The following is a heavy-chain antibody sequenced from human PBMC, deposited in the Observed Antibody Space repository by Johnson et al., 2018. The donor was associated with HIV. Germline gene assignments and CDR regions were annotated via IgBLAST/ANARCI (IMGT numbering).Heavy chain of an antibody. CDR2: INWNGGST. CDR1: GFTFDYYG. V-gene: IGHV3-20*04. D-gene: IGHD3-10*01. J-gene: IGHJ3*02. CDR3: ARVGAFGDGISLGAFDI. Sequence: EQLVESGGGVVRPGGSLRLSCAASGFTFDYYGMSWVRQAPGKGLEWVSGINWNGGSTGYADSVKGRFTISRDNSKNTLYLQMNSLRAGDTAVYYCARVGAFGDGISLGAFDIWGQGTMVTVSS.